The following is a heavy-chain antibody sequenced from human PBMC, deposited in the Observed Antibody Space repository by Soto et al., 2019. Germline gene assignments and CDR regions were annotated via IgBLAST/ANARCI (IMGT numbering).Heavy chain of an antibody. CDR1: GGSISSYY. V-gene: IGHV4-59*01. CDR2: IYYSGST. J-gene: IGHJ4*02. Sequence: PSETLSLTCTVSGGSISSYYWSWIRQPPGKGLEWIGYIYYSGSTNYNPSLKSRVTISVDTSKNQFSLKLSSVTAADTAVYYCARGYYDFWSGYYHGPFDYWGQGTLVTVSS. CDR3: ARGYYDFWSGYYHGPFDY. D-gene: IGHD3-3*01.